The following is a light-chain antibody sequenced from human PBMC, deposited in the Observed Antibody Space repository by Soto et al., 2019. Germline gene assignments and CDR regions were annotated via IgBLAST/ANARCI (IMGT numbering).Light chain of an antibody. CDR3: SSYTTSNTWV. V-gene: IGLV2-14*01. CDR2: EVS. CDR1: SSDVGAYDY. Sequence: QSALTQPASVSGSPGQSITISCTGTSSDVGAYDYVSWYQQHPGKAPKFMLYEVSNRPSGLSNRFSVSKSGNTASLTISGLQAEDEADYYCSSYTTSNTWVFGGGTKVTVL. J-gene: IGLJ3*02.